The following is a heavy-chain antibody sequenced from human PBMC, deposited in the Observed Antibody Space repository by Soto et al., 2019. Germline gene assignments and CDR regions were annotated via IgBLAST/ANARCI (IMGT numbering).Heavy chain of an antibody. V-gene: IGHV3-48*01. Sequence: GESLKISCAASGFTFSSYSMNWVRQAPGKGLEWVSYISSSSSTIYYADSVKGRFTISRDNAKNSLYLQMNSLRAEDTAVYYCASGDDSITIFGVVTPPFDYWGQGTLVTVSS. J-gene: IGHJ4*02. CDR2: ISSSSSTI. CDR3: ASGDDSITIFGVVTPPFDY. D-gene: IGHD3-3*01. CDR1: GFTFSSYS.